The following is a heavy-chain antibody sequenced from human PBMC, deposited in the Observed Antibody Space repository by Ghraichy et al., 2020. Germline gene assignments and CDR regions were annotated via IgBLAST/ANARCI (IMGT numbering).Heavy chain of an antibody. J-gene: IGHJ3*02. D-gene: IGHD2-15*01. CDR3: ARDRLGYCSGGSCYHDAFDI. V-gene: IGHV3-23*01. CDR2: ISGSGGST. CDR1: GFTFSSYA. Sequence: GESLNISCAASGFTFSSYAMSWVRQAPGKGLEWVSAISGSGGSTYYADSVKGRFTISRDNSKNTLYLQMNSLRAEDTAVYYCARDRLGYCSGGSCYHDAFDIWGQGTMVTVSS.